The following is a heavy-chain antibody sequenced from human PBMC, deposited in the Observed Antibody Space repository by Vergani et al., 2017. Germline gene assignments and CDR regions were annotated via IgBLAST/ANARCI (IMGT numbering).Heavy chain of an antibody. CDR3: AHSRGWYVEFDY. J-gene: IGHJ4*02. Sequence: QVTLKESGPVLVKPTETLTLTCTVSGFSLSTSGVGVGWIRQPPGKALEWLALIYWDDDKRYSPSLKSRLTITKDTSKNQVVLTMTNMDPVDTATYYCAHSRGWYVEFDYWGQGTLVTVSS. CDR1: GFSLSTSGVG. V-gene: IGHV2-5*02. D-gene: IGHD6-19*01. CDR2: IYWDDDK.